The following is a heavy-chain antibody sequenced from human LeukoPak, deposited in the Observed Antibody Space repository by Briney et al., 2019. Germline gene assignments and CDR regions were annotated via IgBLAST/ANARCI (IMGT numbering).Heavy chain of an antibody. CDR3: ARDTFHPGLIDS. V-gene: IGHV3-21*05. D-gene: IGHD2-21*01. Sequence: PGGSLRLSCAASGFTFSRYAMNWVRQAPGKGLEWVSYINTDSSDIHYADSVKGRFTISRDNARNTLYLQLSSLRAEGSAVYYCARDTFHPGLIDSWGQGTLVTVSS. CDR2: INTDSSDI. CDR1: GFTFSRYA. J-gene: IGHJ4*02.